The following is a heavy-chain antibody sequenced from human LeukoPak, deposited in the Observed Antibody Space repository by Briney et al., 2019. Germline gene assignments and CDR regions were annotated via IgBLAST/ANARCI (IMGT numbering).Heavy chain of an antibody. CDR1: GGSISTDY. CDR2: IYSSGST. D-gene: IGHD6-13*01. Sequence: PSETLSLTCTVSGGSISTDYWSWIRQPAGKGLEWIGRIYSSGSTNYNPSLESRVTMSVDTSKNQFSLNLTSVTAADTAVYYCARDGIAAAGRFFDYWGQGTLVTASS. CDR3: ARDGIAAAGRFFDY. V-gene: IGHV4-4*07. J-gene: IGHJ4*02.